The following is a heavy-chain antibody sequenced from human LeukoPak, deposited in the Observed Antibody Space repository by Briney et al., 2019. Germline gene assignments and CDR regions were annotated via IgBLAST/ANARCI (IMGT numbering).Heavy chain of an antibody. CDR2: ISAHSGNT. D-gene: IGHD1/OR15-1a*01. CDR3: ARDKGTEGTYYYYYMDV. J-gene: IGHJ6*03. CDR1: GYTFSSYG. V-gene: IGHV1-18*01. Sequence: ASVKVSCKASGYTFSSYGISWVRQAPGQGLEWMGWISAHSGNTSYEEKLQGRVTMTTDTSTSTAYMELRSLRSNDTAVYYCARDKGTEGTYYYYYMDVWGKGTTVTVSS.